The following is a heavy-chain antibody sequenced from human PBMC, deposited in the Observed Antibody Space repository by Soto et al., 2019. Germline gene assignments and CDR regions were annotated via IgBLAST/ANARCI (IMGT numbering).Heavy chain of an antibody. Sequence: SETLSLTCTVSGGSISSSSYYWGWIRQPPGKGLEWIGSIYYSGSTYYNPSLKSRVTISVDTSKNQFSLKLSSVTAADTAVYYCARGNRRFLVWLSIPNWSDPWGQGTLVTVSA. J-gene: IGHJ5*02. CDR3: ARGNRRFLVWLSIPNWSDP. V-gene: IGHV4-39*01. CDR2: IYYSGST. CDR1: GGSISSSSYY. D-gene: IGHD3-3*01.